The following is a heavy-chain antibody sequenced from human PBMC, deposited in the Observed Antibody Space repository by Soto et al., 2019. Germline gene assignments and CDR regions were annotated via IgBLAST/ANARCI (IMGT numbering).Heavy chain of an antibody. V-gene: IGHV3-9*01. CDR3: ATSGEPGVFAATSFDY. Sequence: EVQLVESGGRLVQPGKSLRLSCAASGFTFDDYAMHWVRQVPGKGLEWVSGISANGGSIRYGDSVKDRFTISRDNAKNSLFLQMNSLSADDTALYYCATSGEPGVFAATSFDYWGQGTLVTVPS. D-gene: IGHD2-15*01. CDR1: GFTFDDYA. CDR2: ISANGGSI. J-gene: IGHJ4*02.